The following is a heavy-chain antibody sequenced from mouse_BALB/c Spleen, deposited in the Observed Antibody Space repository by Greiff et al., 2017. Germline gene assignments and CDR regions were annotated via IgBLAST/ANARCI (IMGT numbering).Heavy chain of an antibody. Sequence: EVHLVESGGGLVKPGGSLKLSCAASGFTFSSYTMSWVRQTPEKRLEWVATISSGGSYTYYPDSVKGRFTISRDNAKNTLYLQMSSLKSEDTAMYYCTRDRGITTGYFDYWGQGTTLTVSS. CDR2: ISSGGSYT. D-gene: IGHD2-4*01. J-gene: IGHJ2*01. CDR3: TRDRGITTGYFDY. CDR1: GFTFSSYT. V-gene: IGHV5-6-4*01.